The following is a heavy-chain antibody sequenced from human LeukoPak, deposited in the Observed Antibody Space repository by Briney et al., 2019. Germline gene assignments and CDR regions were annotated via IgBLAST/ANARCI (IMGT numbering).Heavy chain of an antibody. V-gene: IGHV4-4*02. D-gene: IGHD1-14*01. CDR2: IYHSGFT. CDR3: AREDPDRKIDY. J-gene: IGHJ4*02. Sequence: SGTLSLTCDVSGGSINSTYWWTWVRPSPGKVLEWIGEIYHSGFTNYNPSLKSRGTISVDKPKNHFSLYMRPVTAADTAVYYCAREDPDRKIDYWGQGNLVTVSS. CDR1: GGSINSTYW.